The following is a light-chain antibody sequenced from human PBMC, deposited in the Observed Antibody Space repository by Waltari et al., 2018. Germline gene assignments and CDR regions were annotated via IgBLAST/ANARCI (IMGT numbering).Light chain of an antibody. Sequence: QSALTQPASVSGSPGQSITISCTGTSSDVGGYNYVSWYQQHPGKAPKIMVYDVSRRPSGVSGRLSGSKSGNTASLTISGLQAEDEADYYCSSYTSSSSLVFGGGTKLTVL. V-gene: IGLV2-14*01. CDR2: DVS. CDR1: SSDVGGYNY. J-gene: IGLJ3*02. CDR3: SSYTSSSSLV.